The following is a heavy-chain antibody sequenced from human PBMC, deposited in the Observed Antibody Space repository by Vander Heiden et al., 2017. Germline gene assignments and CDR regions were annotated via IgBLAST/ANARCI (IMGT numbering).Heavy chain of an antibody. Sequence: EVQLVESGGGLVQPGRSLRLSCTAAGFTFGDYALRWLRQAPGKGLEWVGFIGSKAYGGTTEYAASVKGRFTISRDDSKSIAYLQMNSLKTEDTAVYYCTREGDSSSWYGGWFDPWGQGTLVTVSS. J-gene: IGHJ5*02. D-gene: IGHD6-13*01. V-gene: IGHV3-49*03. CDR2: IGSKAYGGTT. CDR1: GFTFGDYA. CDR3: TREGDSSSWYGGWFDP.